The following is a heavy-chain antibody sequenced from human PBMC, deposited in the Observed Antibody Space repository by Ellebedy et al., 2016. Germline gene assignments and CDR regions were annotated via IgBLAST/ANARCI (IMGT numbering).Heavy chain of an antibody. V-gene: IGHV4-4*07. J-gene: IGHJ4*02. Sequence: SETLSLTXTVSGGSISSYYWSWIRQPAGKGLEWIGRIYTSGSTNYNPSLKSRVTMSVDTSKNQFSLKLSSVTAADTAVYYCARGPSLWYYDSSGYDYWGQGTLVTVSS. D-gene: IGHD3-22*01. CDR2: IYTSGST. CDR1: GGSISSYY. CDR3: ARGPSLWYYDSSGYDY.